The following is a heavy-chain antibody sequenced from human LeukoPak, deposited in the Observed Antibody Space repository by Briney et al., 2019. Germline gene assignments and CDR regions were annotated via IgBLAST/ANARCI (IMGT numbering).Heavy chain of an antibody. Sequence: GESLKISCQASGYSFTNYWIAWIRQMPGKCLEWLGIIYPGASDTKYSPSFQGHVTIAADNSLTTAYLEWSGLKASDSAIYYCARAGSGSESYGMDVWGKGTTVTVSS. CDR3: ARAGSGSESYGMDV. V-gene: IGHV5-51*01. D-gene: IGHD3-10*01. CDR2: IYPGASDT. J-gene: IGHJ6*04. CDR1: GYSFTNYW.